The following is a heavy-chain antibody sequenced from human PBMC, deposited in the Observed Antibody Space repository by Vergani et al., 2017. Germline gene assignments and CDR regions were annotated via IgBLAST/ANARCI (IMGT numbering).Heavy chain of an antibody. V-gene: IGHV3-23*01. J-gene: IGHJ4*02. CDR2: ISGSGGST. D-gene: IGHD5-24*01. CDR3: AKVQGRWLQLNYFDY. Sequence: EVQLLESGGGLVQPGGSLRLSCAASGFTFSSYAMSWVRQAPGKGLEWVSAISGSGGSTYYADSVKGRFTISRDNSNNTLYLQMNSLRAEDTAVYYCAKVQGRWLQLNYFDYWGQGTLVTVSS. CDR1: GFTFSSYA.